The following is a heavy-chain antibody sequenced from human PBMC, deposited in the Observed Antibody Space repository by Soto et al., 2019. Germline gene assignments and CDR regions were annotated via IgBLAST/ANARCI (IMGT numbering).Heavy chain of an antibody. Sequence: QVQLQQWGAGLLKPSETLSLTCAVYGGSFSGYYWSWIRQPPGKGLEWIGEINHSGSTNYNPSLKSRVTISVDTSKNQFSLKLSSVTAADTAVYYCARGGYFIAIPAAFPYYFDYWGQGTLVTVSS. J-gene: IGHJ4*02. D-gene: IGHD2-2*01. CDR3: ARGGYFIAIPAAFPYYFDY. CDR1: GGSFSGYY. CDR2: INHSGST. V-gene: IGHV4-34*01.